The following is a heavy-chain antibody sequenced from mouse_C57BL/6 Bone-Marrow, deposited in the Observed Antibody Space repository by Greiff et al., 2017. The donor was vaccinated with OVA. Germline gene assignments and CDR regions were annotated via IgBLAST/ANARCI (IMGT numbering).Heavy chain of an antibody. CDR3: ARSGYYGSRDWYFDV. D-gene: IGHD1-1*01. J-gene: IGHJ1*03. Sequence: QVQLQQSGAELVRPGASVKLSCKASGYTFTDYYINWVKQRPGQGLAWIARIYPGSGNTYYNEKFKGKATLTAEKSSSTAYMQLSSLTSEDSAVYFCARSGYYGSRDWYFDVWGTGTTVTVSS. CDR2: IYPGSGNT. CDR1: GYTFTDYY. V-gene: IGHV1-76*01.